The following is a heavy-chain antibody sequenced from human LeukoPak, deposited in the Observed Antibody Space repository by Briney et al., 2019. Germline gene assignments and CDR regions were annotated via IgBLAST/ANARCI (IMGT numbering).Heavy chain of an antibody. D-gene: IGHD3-16*01. V-gene: IGHV4-59*08. CDR3: ARDDYGVFDAFDV. CDR2: ISYTGGT. J-gene: IGHJ3*01. CDR1: GGSISNYY. Sequence: SETLSLTCTVSGGSISNYYWNWIRQPPGKGLEWIGYISYTGGTNYNPPLKSRVTISLDTSRNQFSLHLTSVTAADTAVYFCARDDYGVFDAFDVWGQGTVVTVSS.